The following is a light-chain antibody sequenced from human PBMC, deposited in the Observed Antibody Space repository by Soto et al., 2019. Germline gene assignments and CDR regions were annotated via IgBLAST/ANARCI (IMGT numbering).Light chain of an antibody. J-gene: IGKJ1*01. Sequence: EIVLTQSPGTLSLSPGERATLSCRSSQSVNSNYLAWYQQKPGQAPRLLIYAASSRAAGFPDRFSGSGSEPDFTLTISRLEPEDFAVYYCQQYGGSPWTFGQGTKVEIK. CDR3: QQYGGSPWT. V-gene: IGKV3-20*01. CDR2: AAS. CDR1: QSVNSNY.